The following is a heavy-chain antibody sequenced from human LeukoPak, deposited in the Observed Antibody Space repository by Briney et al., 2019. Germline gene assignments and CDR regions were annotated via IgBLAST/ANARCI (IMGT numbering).Heavy chain of an antibody. J-gene: IGHJ3*01. V-gene: IGHV3-30-3*01. D-gene: IGHD1-26*01. CDR2: ISYHGSNK. CDR1: RFTFSTHG. CDR3: ARAYSGSFYEAFDF. Sequence: GGSLRLSCAASRFTFSTHGMHWVRQAPGKGLEWVAVISYHGSNKHYADSVKGRFTTSRDNSKNSLYLQMHSLRPEDTAVYYCARAYSGSFYEAFDFWGQGTMVTVSS.